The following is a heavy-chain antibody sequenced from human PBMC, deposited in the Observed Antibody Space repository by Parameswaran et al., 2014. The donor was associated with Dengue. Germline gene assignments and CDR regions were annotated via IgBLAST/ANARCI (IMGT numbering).Heavy chain of an antibody. CDR3: ASSAPSYYAFDY. J-gene: IGHJ4*02. V-gene: IGHV3-21*01. D-gene: IGHD1-26*01. CDR2: ISSSSSYI. Sequence: WIRQPPGKGLEWVSSISSSSSYIYYADSVKGRFTISRDNAKNSLYLQMNSLRAEDTAVYYCASSAPSYYAFDYWGQGTLVTVSS.